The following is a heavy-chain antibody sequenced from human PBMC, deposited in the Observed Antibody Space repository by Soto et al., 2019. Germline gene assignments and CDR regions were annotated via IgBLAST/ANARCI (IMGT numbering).Heavy chain of an antibody. CDR1: GFSFSSQA. CDR3: VKGSASGWFPN. V-gene: IGHV3-23*01. D-gene: IGHD6-13*01. Sequence: EVPLLESGGGLVQPGGSLALSCVASGFSFSSQAMSSVRQAPGKGLEWISAVTASSDSTHYADSVKGRFTISRDDSRNTVHLQMNSLRAEDTALYYCVKGSASGWFPNWGQGTLVTVSS. CDR2: VTASSDST. J-gene: IGHJ4*02.